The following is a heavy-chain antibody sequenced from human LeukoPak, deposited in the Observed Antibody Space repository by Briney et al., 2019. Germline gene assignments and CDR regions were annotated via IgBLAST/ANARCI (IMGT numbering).Heavy chain of an antibody. CDR3: AREEGGGVSGSLGVLFASYYTYYYMDV. D-gene: IGHD3-16*01. J-gene: IGHJ6*03. CDR2: INPSDGAT. V-gene: IGHV1-46*01. Sequence: ASVKVSCKASGYTFTMYYIHWVRQAPGQGLEWMGMINPSDGATTYAQRFQGRVTMTRDMSTTTVYMDLRSLRSEDTAVYFCAREEGGGVSGSLGVLFASYYTYYYMDVWGRGTTVTVSS. CDR1: GYTFTMYY.